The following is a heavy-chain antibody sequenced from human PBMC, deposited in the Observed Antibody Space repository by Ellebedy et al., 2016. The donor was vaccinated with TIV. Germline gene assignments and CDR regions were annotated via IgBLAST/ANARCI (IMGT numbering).Heavy chain of an antibody. J-gene: IGHJ4*02. V-gene: IGHV3-23*01. CDR3: AKDRTVGARKFDD. Sequence: GESLKISCVASGFTFNSFAMSWVRQAPGKGLEWVSTISNSGESTNNADSGKGRFTISRDNSKNTLYLQMNGLRAEDTAVNYCAKDRTVGARKFDDWGQGTLVTVSS. CDR2: ISNSGEST. D-gene: IGHD1-26*01. CDR1: GFTFNSFA.